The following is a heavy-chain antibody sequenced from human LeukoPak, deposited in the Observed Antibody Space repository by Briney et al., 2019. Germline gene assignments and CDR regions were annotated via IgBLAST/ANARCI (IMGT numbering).Heavy chain of an antibody. CDR2: IHFDGSEI. CDR1: GFTFSNYG. Sequence: GGSLRLSCAASGFTFSNYGMHWVRQAPGKGLEWVAFIHFDGSEIYYADSVKGGFTISRDNSKNTLYLQMNSLRLEDAAVYFCARAPVTSCRGAYCYPFDYWGQGTQVTVSS. V-gene: IGHV3-30*02. D-gene: IGHD2-21*01. CDR3: ARAPVTSCRGAYCYPFDY. J-gene: IGHJ4*02.